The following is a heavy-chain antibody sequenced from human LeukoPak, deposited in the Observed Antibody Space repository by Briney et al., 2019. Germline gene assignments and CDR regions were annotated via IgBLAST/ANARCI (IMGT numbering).Heavy chain of an antibody. D-gene: IGHD2-2*02. V-gene: IGHV4-34*01. CDR1: GGSFSGYY. CDR3: ARGSGYCSSTSCYRGRFDP. CDR2: INHSGST. Sequence: SETLSLTCAVYGGSFSGYYWSWIRQPPGKGLEWIGEINHSGSTNYNPSLKSRVTISVDPSKNQFSLKLSSVTAADTAVYYCARGSGYCSSTSCYRGRFDPWGQGTLVTVSS. J-gene: IGHJ5*02.